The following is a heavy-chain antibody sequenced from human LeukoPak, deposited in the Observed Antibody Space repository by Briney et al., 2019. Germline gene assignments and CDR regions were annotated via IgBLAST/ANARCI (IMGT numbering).Heavy chain of an antibody. CDR3: ARPYYYDSRIDP. D-gene: IGHD3-22*01. CDR2: MYYSGST. CDR1: GGSISSGDYY. J-gene: IGHJ5*02. Sequence: PQTLSLTCTVSGGSISSGDYYWGWIRQPPGKGLEWIAYMYYSGSTYYNPSLKSRVTMSADTSKNQLSLKLSSVTAADTAVYYCARPYYYDSRIDPRGQGILVTVSS. V-gene: IGHV4-30-4*01.